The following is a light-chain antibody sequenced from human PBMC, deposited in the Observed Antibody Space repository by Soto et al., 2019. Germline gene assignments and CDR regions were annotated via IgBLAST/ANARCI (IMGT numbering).Light chain of an antibody. Sequence: DIVMTQSPLSLPVTPGEPASISCRSSQSLLHSNGYNYLDWYLQKPGQSPQLLIYLGSNRASGVPDRFSGSGSGTDVTLKISRVEAEDVGLYYCMQALQTLLTFGGGTKVEIK. CDR1: QSLLHSNGYNY. J-gene: IGKJ4*01. CDR2: LGS. CDR3: MQALQTLLT. V-gene: IGKV2-28*01.